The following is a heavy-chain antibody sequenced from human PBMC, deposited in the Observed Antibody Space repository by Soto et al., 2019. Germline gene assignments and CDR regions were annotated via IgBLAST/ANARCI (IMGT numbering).Heavy chain of an antibody. Sequence: ASVKVSCKASGYTFTSYDINWVRQATGQGLEWMGWMNPNSGNTGYAQKFQGRVTMTRNTSISTAYMGLSSLRSEDTAVYYCARVSGYDYYYYYYMDVWGKGTTVTVSS. J-gene: IGHJ6*03. CDR3: ARVSGYDYYYYYYMDV. CDR1: GYTFTSYD. CDR2: MNPNSGNT. V-gene: IGHV1-8*01. D-gene: IGHD5-12*01.